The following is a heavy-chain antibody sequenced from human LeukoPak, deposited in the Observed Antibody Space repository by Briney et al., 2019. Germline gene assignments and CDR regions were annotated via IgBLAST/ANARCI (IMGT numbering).Heavy chain of an antibody. CDR3: ARQKYYYDSSGYGAFDY. D-gene: IGHD3-22*01. CDR2: MSSSSDYI. J-gene: IGHJ4*02. Sequence: GGSLRLSCAASGFTFNNYNMNWVRQAPGKGLEWVSSMSSSSDYIYYADSVKGRFTISRDNAKNSLYLQMSSLRAEDTAVYYCARQKYYYDSSGYGAFDYWGQGTLVTVSS. V-gene: IGHV3-21*01. CDR1: GFTFNNYN.